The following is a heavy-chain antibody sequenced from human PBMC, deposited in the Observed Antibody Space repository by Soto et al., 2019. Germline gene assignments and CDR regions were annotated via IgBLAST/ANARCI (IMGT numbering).Heavy chain of an antibody. Sequence: ETLSLTCTVSRCSISSYYWSFLRQPPGRGLEWIGYIYDSESTNYNPSLKSRVTMSLDTSKKQFSLRLTSVTTADTAVYYCARIADYYGSGSYGDYYFDYWGQGTPVTVSS. V-gene: IGHV4-59*01. CDR3: ARIADYYGSGSYGDYYFDY. CDR2: IYDSEST. J-gene: IGHJ4*02. CDR1: RCSISSYY. D-gene: IGHD3-10*01.